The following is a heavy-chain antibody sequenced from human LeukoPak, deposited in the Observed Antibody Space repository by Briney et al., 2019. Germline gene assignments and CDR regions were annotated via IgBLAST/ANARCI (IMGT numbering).Heavy chain of an antibody. CDR1: GGSFSGYY. Sequence: SETLSLTCAVYGGSFSGYYWTWIRQPPGKGLEWIGEMNHSGSANYNPSLKSRVTISVDTSKNQCSLRLSSVTAADTAVYNYARLRGATEAHNWFDPWGQGTLVTVSS. CDR2: MNHSGSA. CDR3: ARLRGATEAHNWFDP. V-gene: IGHV4-34*01. D-gene: IGHD1-26*01. J-gene: IGHJ5*02.